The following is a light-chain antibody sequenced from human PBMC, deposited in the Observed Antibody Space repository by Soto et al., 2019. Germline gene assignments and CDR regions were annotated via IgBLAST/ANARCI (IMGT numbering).Light chain of an antibody. CDR2: KAS. CDR3: QQYETYWT. CDR1: QSISSW. Sequence: DIQMTQSPSTLSASVGDRVTITCRASQSISSWLAWYQQKPGKAPKLLIHKASTLESGVPSRFSGSGFGTEFTLTISSLQPDDFATYYCQQYETYWTFGQGTKVEIK. V-gene: IGKV1-5*03. J-gene: IGKJ1*01.